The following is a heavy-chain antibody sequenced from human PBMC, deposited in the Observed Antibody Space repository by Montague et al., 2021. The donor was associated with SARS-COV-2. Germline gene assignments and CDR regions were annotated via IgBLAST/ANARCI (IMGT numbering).Heavy chain of an antibody. Sequence: CAISGDSVSSDSAAWNWVRQSPSRGLEWLERTYYRSNWYNDYAVSVKXRITIKSDTSKDQISLQLNSVTPEDTAVYYCARDLRWRYGYGMDVWGQGTTVTVSS. CDR1: GDSVSSDSAA. V-gene: IGHV6-1*01. CDR3: ARDLRWRYGYGMDV. D-gene: IGHD3-16*01. CDR2: TYYRSNWYN. J-gene: IGHJ6*02.